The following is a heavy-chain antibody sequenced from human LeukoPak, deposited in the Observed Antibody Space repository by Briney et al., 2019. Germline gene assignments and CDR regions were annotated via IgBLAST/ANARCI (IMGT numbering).Heavy chain of an antibody. Sequence: GGSLRLSCAASGFTFSSYAMSWVRQAPGKGLEWVSAISGSGGSTYYADPVKGRFTISRDNSKNTLYLQMNSLRAEDTAVYYCAKSYRGARGKGDFFDYWGQGTLVTVSS. CDR1: GFTFSSYA. D-gene: IGHD3-16*01. J-gene: IGHJ4*02. V-gene: IGHV3-23*01. CDR2: ISGSGGST. CDR3: AKSYRGARGKGDFFDY.